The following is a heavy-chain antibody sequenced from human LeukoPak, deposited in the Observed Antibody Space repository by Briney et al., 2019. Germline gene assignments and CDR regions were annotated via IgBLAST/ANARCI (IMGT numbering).Heavy chain of an antibody. Sequence: PGGSLRLSCAVSGFTFSSYWMHWVRQAPGKGLVWVSRINSDGSSTSYADSVKGRFTISRDNAKNTLYLQMNSLRAEDTAVYYCARHLSGITGYTYGRGIDYWGQGTLVSVSS. J-gene: IGHJ4*02. D-gene: IGHD5-18*01. CDR3: ARHLSGITGYTYGRGIDY. CDR1: GFTFSSYW. V-gene: IGHV3-74*01. CDR2: INSDGSST.